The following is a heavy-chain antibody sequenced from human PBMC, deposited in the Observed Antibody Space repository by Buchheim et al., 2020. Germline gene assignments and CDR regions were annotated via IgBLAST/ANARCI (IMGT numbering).Heavy chain of an antibody. D-gene: IGHD3-22*01. CDR2: VIPIFGTA. Sequence: QVQLVQSGAEVKKPGFSVKVSCKASGGTFSSYAISWVRQAPGQGLEWMGGVIPIFGTANYAQKFQGRVTITADESTSTAYMELSSLRSEDTAVYYCARALNYYDSSGYYHNWFDPWGQGTL. V-gene: IGHV1-69*01. CDR1: GGTFSSYA. CDR3: ARALNYYDSSGYYHNWFDP. J-gene: IGHJ5*02.